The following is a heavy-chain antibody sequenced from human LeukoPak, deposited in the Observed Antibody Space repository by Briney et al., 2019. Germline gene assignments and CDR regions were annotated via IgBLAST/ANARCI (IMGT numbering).Heavy chain of an antibody. J-gene: IGHJ1*01. Sequence: SVKVSCKASGGTFSSYAISWVRQAPGQGLEWMGGIIPIFGTANYAQKFQGRVTITTDESTSTAYMELSSLRSEDTAVYYCARGANYYDSSGYYPVPEYFQHWGQGTLVTVSS. CDR1: GGTFSSYA. CDR3: ARGANYYDSSGYYPVPEYFQH. CDR2: IIPIFGTA. V-gene: IGHV1-69*05. D-gene: IGHD3-22*01.